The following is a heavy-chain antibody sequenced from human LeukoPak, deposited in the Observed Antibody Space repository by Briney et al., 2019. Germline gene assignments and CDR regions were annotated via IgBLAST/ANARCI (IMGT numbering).Heavy chain of an antibody. CDR3: AGDKYSGSYVRVNAFDI. CDR1: GYTFTGYY. V-gene: IGHV1-2*02. CDR2: INPNSGGT. J-gene: IGHJ3*02. Sequence: GASVKVSCKASGYTFTGYYMHWVRQAPGQGLEWMGWINPNSGGTNYAQKFQGRVTMTRDTSISTAYMELSRLRSDDTAVYYCAGDKYSGSYVRVNAFDIWGQGTMVTVSS. D-gene: IGHD1-26*01.